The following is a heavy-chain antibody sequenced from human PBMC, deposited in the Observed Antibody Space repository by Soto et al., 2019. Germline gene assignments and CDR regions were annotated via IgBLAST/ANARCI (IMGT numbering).Heavy chain of an antibody. CDR3: ARGSHYSSSWYSNYYYYGMDV. Sequence: QVQLQQWGAGLLKPSETLSLTCAVYGGSFSGYYWSWIRQPPGKGLEWIGEINHSGSTNYNPSLKRRVTISVDTTKNQFSLKLSSVTAADTAVYYCARGSHYSSSWYSNYYYYGMDVWGQGTTVTVSS. D-gene: IGHD6-13*01. J-gene: IGHJ6*02. CDR2: INHSGST. CDR1: GGSFSGYY. V-gene: IGHV4-34*01.